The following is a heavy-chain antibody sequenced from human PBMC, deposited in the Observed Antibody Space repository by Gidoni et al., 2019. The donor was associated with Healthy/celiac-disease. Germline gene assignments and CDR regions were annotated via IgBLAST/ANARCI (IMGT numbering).Heavy chain of an antibody. CDR3: ARDSPPKLEWLLWGWFDP. V-gene: IGHV3-30-3*01. J-gene: IGHJ5*02. CDR1: GFTFSRYA. D-gene: IGHD3-3*01. CDR2: ISYDGSNK. Sequence: QVQLVESGGGVVQPGRSLRLPCAASGFTFSRYAMHWVRQAPGKGLEWVAVISYDGSNKYYADSVKGRFTISRDNSKNTLYLQMNSLRAEDTAVYYCARDSPPKLEWLLWGWFDPWGQGTLVTVSS.